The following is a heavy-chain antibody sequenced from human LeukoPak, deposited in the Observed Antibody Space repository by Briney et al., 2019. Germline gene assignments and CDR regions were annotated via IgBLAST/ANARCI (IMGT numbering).Heavy chain of an antibody. V-gene: IGHV3-53*01. Sequence: GGSLRLSCTASGFTVRSNYMSWVRQSPRKGLEWVSIMYSGGSTDYADSVKGRFIISRDHSKNTLYLQMNSLRAEDTAVYYCARDRYCSGGSCYGDAFDLWGQGAMVTVSS. CDR2: MYSGGST. J-gene: IGHJ3*01. CDR1: GFTVRSNY. D-gene: IGHD2-15*01. CDR3: ARDRYCSGGSCYGDAFDL.